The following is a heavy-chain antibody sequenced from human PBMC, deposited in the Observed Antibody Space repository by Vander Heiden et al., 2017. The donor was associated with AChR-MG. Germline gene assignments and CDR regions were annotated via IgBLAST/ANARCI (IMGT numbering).Heavy chain of an antibody. J-gene: IGHJ4*02. V-gene: IGHV4-59*01. Sequence: QVQLQESGPGLVKPSETLSLTCTFSGGSISSYSWSWIRQPPGKGLEWIGYIYYSGSTNYNPSLKSRGTISVDTSKNQFSLKLSSVTAADTAVYYCARTDSSGYWEHYCDYWGQGTLVTVS. D-gene: IGHD3-22*01. CDR3: ARTDSSGYWEHYCDY. CDR1: GGSISSYS. CDR2: IYYSGST.